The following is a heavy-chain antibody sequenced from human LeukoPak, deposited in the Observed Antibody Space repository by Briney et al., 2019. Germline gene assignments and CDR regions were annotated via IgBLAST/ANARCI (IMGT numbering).Heavy chain of an antibody. CDR1: GFTVSSKY. CDR3: AVDSSSWYMGFDY. Sequence: GGSLRLSCAASGFTVSSKYMSWVRQAPGKGLEGVSVIYGGGSTYYADSVKGRFTISRDNSKSTLYLQMNSLRADDTAVYYCAVDSSSWYMGFDYWGQGTLVTVSS. D-gene: IGHD6-13*01. J-gene: IGHJ4*02. CDR2: IYGGGST. V-gene: IGHV3-53*01.